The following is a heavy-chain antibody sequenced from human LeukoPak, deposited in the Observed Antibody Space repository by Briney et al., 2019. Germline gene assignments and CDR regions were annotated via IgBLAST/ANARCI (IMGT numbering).Heavy chain of an antibody. Sequence: KPSETLSLTCTVSGGSISSYYWSWIRQPPGKGLEWIGYIYYSGSTNYNPSPKSRVTISVDTSKNQFSLKLSSVTAADTAVYYCARDQIDSSGYYYSNWFDPWGQGTLVTVSS. CDR1: GGSISSYY. J-gene: IGHJ5*02. V-gene: IGHV4-59*01. CDR3: ARDQIDSSGYYYSNWFDP. D-gene: IGHD3-22*01. CDR2: IYYSGST.